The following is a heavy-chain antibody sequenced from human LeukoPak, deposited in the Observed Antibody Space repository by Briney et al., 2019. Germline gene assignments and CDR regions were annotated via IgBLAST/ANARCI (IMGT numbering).Heavy chain of an antibody. Sequence: PSETLSLTCTVSGGSISSSSYYWGWIRQPPGKGLEWIGSIYYSGSTYYNPSLKSRVTISVDTSKNQFSLKLSSVTAADTAVYYCARPYDHTFPPTDYWGQGTLVTVSS. J-gene: IGHJ4*02. D-gene: IGHD5-12*01. CDR2: IYYSGST. CDR3: ARPYDHTFPPTDY. CDR1: GGSISSSSYY. V-gene: IGHV4-39*07.